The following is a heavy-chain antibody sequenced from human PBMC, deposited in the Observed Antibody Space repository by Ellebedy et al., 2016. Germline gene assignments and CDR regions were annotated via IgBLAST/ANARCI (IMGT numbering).Heavy chain of an antibody. V-gene: IGHV4-59*13. CDR3: ARVSSGWYVMDY. D-gene: IGHD6-19*01. CDR2: IYYSGST. J-gene: IGHJ4*02. Sequence: GSLRLSXTVSGDSISSYYWSWIRQPTGKGLEWIGYIYYSGSTNYNPSLKSRVTISVDTSKNQFSLKLSSVTAADTAVYYCARVSSGWYVMDYWGQGTLVTVSS. CDR1: GDSISSYY.